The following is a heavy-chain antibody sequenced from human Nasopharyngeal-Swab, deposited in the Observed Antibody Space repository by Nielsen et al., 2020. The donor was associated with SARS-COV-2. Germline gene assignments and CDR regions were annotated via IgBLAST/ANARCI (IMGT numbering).Heavy chain of an antibody. Sequence: SETLSLTCIVSGGSISSYYWSWIRQPPGKGLDWIGYISYSGTSNYNPSLKSRVTISVDTSKNQFSLKLTSVTAADTAVYYCASGGQWLELDYWGQGTLVTVSS. CDR3: ASGGQWLELDY. D-gene: IGHD6-19*01. CDR2: ISYSGTS. CDR1: GGSISSYY. V-gene: IGHV4-59*01. J-gene: IGHJ4*02.